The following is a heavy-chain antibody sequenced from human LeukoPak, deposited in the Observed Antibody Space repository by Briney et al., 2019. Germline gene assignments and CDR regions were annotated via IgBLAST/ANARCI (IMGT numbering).Heavy chain of an antibody. CDR1: GGSFSGYY. D-gene: IGHD3-22*01. J-gene: IGHJ4*02. CDR3: ARQYDSSGYYYYYFDY. Sequence: SETLSLTCAVYGGSFSGYYWSWIRQPPGKGLEWIGEINHSGSTNYNPSLKSRVTISVDTSKNQFSLKLSSVTAADTAVYYCARQYDSSGYYYYYFDYWGQGTLVTVSS. CDR2: INHSGST. V-gene: IGHV4-34*01.